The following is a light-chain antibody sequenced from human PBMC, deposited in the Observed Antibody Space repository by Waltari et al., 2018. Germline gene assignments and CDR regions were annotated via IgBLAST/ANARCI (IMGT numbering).Light chain of an antibody. CDR1: QGVSSSY. V-gene: IGKV3-20*01. Sequence: EIVLTQSPGTLSLSPGERATLSCRASQGVSSSYLAWYQRKPGQAPRLLIYCASTRATGIPDRFSGSGSGTDFTLTISRLEPEDFAVYYCQQYGSSPRTFGQGTKVEIK. J-gene: IGKJ1*01. CDR2: CAS. CDR3: QQYGSSPRT.